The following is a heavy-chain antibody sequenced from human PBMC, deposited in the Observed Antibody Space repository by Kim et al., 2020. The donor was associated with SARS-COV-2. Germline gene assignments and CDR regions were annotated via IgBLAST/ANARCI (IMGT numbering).Heavy chain of an antibody. CDR2: IKEDGSQK. CDR3: ARTNKQPPTNSYAFDI. V-gene: IGHV3-7*01. J-gene: IGHJ3*02. D-gene: IGHD2-8*01. Sequence: GGSLRLSCAAFGFTFINYWMSWLRQAPGKGLEWMANIKEDGSQKYYVDSVKGRFTISRDNARNSLYLQMNSLRAEDTAVYYCARTNKQPPTNSYAFDIWGQGTMVTVSS. CDR1: GFTFINYW.